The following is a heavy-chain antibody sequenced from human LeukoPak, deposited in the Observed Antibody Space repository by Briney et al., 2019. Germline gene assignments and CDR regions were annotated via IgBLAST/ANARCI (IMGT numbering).Heavy chain of an antibody. J-gene: IGHJ4*02. CDR3: ALTGGSSTY. Sequence: GRSLRLSCAASGFTFSSYGMHWVRQAPGKGLEWVAVISYDGSNKYYADSVKGRFTISRDNSKNTLYLQMNSLRAEDTAVYYCALTGGSSTYWGQGTLVTVSS. D-gene: IGHD1-26*01. CDR1: GFTFSSYG. CDR2: ISYDGSNK. V-gene: IGHV3-30*03.